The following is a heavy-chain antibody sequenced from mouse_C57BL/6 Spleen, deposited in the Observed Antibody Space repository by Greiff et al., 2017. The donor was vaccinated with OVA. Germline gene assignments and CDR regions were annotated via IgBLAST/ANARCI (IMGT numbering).Heavy chain of an antibody. V-gene: IGHV14-4*01. CDR2: LDPENGDT. CDR1: GFNIKDDY. Sequence: EVQLQESGAELVRPGASVKLSCTASGFNIKDDYMHWVKQRPEQGLEWIGWLDPENGDTKYASKFQGKATITADTSSNTAYLQLSSLTSEDTAVYYCTTSHYYGSSYGAYWGQGTLVTVSA. J-gene: IGHJ3*01. CDR3: TTSHYYGSSYGAY. D-gene: IGHD1-1*01.